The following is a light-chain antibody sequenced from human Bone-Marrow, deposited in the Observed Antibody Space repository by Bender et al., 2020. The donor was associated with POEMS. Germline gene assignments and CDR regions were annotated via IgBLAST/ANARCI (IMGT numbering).Light chain of an antibody. J-gene: IGLJ1*01. CDR3: CSYAGGYTYV. CDR2: DVS. V-gene: IGLV2-11*01. CDR1: SSDVGGYNY. Sequence: QSALTQPRSVSGSPGQSVTISCTGTSSDVGGYNYVSWYQQFSGKAPKLLVFDVSKRPSGVPDRFSGSKSGYTASLTISGLQAEDEADYYCCSYAGGYTYVFGTGTQLVVL.